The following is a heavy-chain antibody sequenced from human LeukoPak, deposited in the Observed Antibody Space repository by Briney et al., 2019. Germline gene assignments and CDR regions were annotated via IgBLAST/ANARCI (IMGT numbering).Heavy chain of an antibody. V-gene: IGHV4-4*07. CDR2: IYTSGST. CDR3: ARDVTMVRGENAYYYYYYMDV. J-gene: IGHJ6*03. Sequence: SETLSLTCAVYGGSFSGYYWSWIRQPAGKGLEWIGRIYTSGSTNYNPSLKSRVTMSVDTSKNQFSLKLSSVTAADTAVYYCARDVTMVRGENAYYYYYYMDVWGKGTMVTISS. D-gene: IGHD3-10*01. CDR1: GGSFSGYY.